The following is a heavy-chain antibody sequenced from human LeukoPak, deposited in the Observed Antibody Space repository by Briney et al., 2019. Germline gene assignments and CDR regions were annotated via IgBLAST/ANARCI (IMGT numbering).Heavy chain of an antibody. D-gene: IGHD6-6*01. J-gene: IGHJ4*02. CDR3: ARRIAARPPDY. Sequence: PSETLSLTCTVSGGSLSSGDYYWSWIRQPPGKGLEWIGYIYYSGSTYYNPSLKSRVTISVDTSKNQFSLKLSSVTAADTAVYYCARRIAARPPDYWGQGTLVTVSS. V-gene: IGHV4-30-4*08. CDR1: GGSLSSGDYY. CDR2: IYYSGST.